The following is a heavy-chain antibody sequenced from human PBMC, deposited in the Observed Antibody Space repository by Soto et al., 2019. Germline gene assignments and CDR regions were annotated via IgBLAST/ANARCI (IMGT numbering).Heavy chain of an antibody. CDR2: ISYDGSNK. CDR1: GFTFSSYG. J-gene: IGHJ6*02. D-gene: IGHD3-3*01. Sequence: QVQLVESGGGVVQPGRSLRLSCAASGFTFSSYGMHWVRQAPGKGLEWVAVISYDGSNKYYADSATGRFTISRDNSKNTLYLEMNSLRAEDTAVYYCAKAVPPIFEGYGMDVWGHGTTVTVSS. V-gene: IGHV3-30*18. CDR3: AKAVPPIFEGYGMDV.